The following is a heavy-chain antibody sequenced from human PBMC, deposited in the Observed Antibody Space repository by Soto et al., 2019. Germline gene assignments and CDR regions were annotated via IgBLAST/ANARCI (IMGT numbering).Heavy chain of an antibody. J-gene: IGHJ4*02. CDR3: ARGDYGTGGYPFPYFDY. V-gene: IGHV1-2*02. CDR1: GYSFTGYY. D-gene: IGHD2-8*02. CDR2: INPDSGAT. Sequence: HEHLVQSGAEVKRPGASLKVSCKASGYSFTGYYIHWVRQAPGQGLEWMGWINPDSGATNYAQNFQGRVTLTSDSSISTASKDLTSLTSDGTAVYYCARGDYGTGGYPFPYFDYWGQGTLVIVSS.